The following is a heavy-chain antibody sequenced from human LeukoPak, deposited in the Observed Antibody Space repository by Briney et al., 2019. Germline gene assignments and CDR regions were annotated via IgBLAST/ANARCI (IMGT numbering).Heavy chain of an antibody. Sequence: SETLSLTWAVSGGSISSGGYSWSWIRQQPGKGLEWIGYIYHSGSTYYNPSLKSRVTISVDRSKNQFSLKLSSVTAADTAVYYCARGGYCSSTSCSSNWFDPWGQGTLVTVSS. CDR2: IYHSGST. J-gene: IGHJ5*02. CDR3: ARGGYCSSTSCSSNWFDP. V-gene: IGHV4-30-2*01. D-gene: IGHD2-2*01. CDR1: GGSISSGGYS.